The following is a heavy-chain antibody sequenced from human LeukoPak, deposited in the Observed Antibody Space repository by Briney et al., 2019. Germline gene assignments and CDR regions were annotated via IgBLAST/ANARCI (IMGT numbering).Heavy chain of an antibody. CDR2: ISTSGIT. CDR3: ARDIPYCTSTSCLGYFDY. Sequence: SETLSLTCTVSGDSITSYYWSWIRQPAGKGLEWIGRISTSGITNYNPSLKSRVTMSVDTSKNQFSLNLSSVTAADTAVYYCARDIPYCTSTSCLGYFDYWGQGTLVTVSS. D-gene: IGHD2-2*01. CDR1: GDSITSYY. V-gene: IGHV4-4*07. J-gene: IGHJ4*02.